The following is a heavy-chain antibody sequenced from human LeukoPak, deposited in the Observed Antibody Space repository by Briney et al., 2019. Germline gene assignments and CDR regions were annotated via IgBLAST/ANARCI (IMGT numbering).Heavy chain of an antibody. J-gene: IGHJ5*02. D-gene: IGHD3-9*01. CDR2: INHSGST. V-gene: IGHV4-34*01. Sequence: SETLSLTCAVYGGSFSGYYWSWIRQPPGKGLEWIGEINHSGSTNYNPSLKSRVTISVDRSKNQFSLKLSSVTAADTAVYYCARSGVYYDILTGGYNWFDPWGQGTLVTVSS. CDR3: ARSGVYYDILTGGYNWFDP. CDR1: GGSFSGYY.